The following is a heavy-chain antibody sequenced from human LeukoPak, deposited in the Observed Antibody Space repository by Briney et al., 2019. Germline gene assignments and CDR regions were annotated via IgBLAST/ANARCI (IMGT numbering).Heavy chain of an antibody. CDR1: GFTFSSYG. CDR2: IWYDGSNK. D-gene: IGHD2-2*01. Sequence: GGSLGLSCAASGFTFSSYGMHWVRQAPGKGLEWVAVIWYDGSNKYYADSVKGRFTISRDNAKNSLYLQMNSLRAEDTAVYYCARDARVVLDYWGQGTLVTVSS. V-gene: IGHV3-33*01. CDR3: ARDARVVLDY. J-gene: IGHJ4*02.